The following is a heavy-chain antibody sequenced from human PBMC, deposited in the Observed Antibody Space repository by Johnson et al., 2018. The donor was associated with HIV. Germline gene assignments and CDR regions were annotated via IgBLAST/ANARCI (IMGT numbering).Heavy chain of an antibody. CDR3: ARVVSDYNFWSGGRAFDI. Sequence: EQLVESGGGLVQPGGSLRLSCAASGFTVSSNYMSWVRQAPGKGLEWVSVIYSGGSTYYADSVKGRFTISRDNSKNPLYLQMNSLRAEDTAVYYCARVVSDYNFWSGGRAFDIWGQGTMVTVSS. V-gene: IGHV3-66*02. D-gene: IGHD3-3*01. J-gene: IGHJ3*02. CDR1: GFTVSSNY. CDR2: IYSGGST.